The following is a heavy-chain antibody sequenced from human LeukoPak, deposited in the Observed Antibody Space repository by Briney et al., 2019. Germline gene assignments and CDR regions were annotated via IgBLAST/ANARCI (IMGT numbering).Heavy chain of an antibody. Sequence: TGGSLRLSCAASGFTFSSYEMNWVRQAPGKGLEWVSYISSSGRTIYYADSVKGRFTISRDNAKNSLYLQMNNLRAEDTAVYYCARAGSGWYHYYYYMDVWGKGTTVTISS. CDR1: GFTFSSYE. D-gene: IGHD6-19*01. V-gene: IGHV3-48*03. J-gene: IGHJ6*03. CDR3: ARAGSGWYHYYYYMDV. CDR2: ISSSGRTI.